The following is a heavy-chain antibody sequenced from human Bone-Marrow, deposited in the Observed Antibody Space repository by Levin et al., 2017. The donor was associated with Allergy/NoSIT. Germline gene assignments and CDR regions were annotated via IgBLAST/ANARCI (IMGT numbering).Heavy chain of an antibody. CDR2: ISYDGSNK. Sequence: GGSLRLSCAASGFTFSSYGMHWVRQAPGKGLEWVAVISYDGSNKYYADSVKGRFTISRDNSKNTLYLQMNSLRAEDTAVYYCAKVGAVAGIYFDYWGQGTLVTVSS. J-gene: IGHJ4*02. V-gene: IGHV3-30*18. CDR3: AKVGAVAGIYFDY. D-gene: IGHD6-19*01. CDR1: GFTFSSYG.